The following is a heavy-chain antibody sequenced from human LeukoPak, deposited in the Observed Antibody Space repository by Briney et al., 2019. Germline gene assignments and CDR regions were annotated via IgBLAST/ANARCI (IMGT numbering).Heavy chain of an antibody. Sequence: PSETLSLTCAVSGGSISSGGYSWSWIRQPPGKGLEWIGYIYYSGSTNYNPSLKSRVTISVDTSKNQFSLKLSSVTAADTAVYYCARTAVTTIGYFDYWGQGTLVTVSS. CDR1: GGSISSGGYS. CDR3: ARTAVTTIGYFDY. V-gene: IGHV4-61*08. J-gene: IGHJ4*02. CDR2: IYYSGST. D-gene: IGHD4-17*01.